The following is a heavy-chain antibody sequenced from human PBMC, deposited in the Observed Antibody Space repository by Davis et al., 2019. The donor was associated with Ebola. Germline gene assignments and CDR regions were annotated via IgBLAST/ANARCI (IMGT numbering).Heavy chain of an antibody. Sequence: MPSETLSLTCTVSGGSISSSNYYWGWIRQPPGKGLEWIGSVYYTGSTYYNPSLKSRVTISVDTSKNQFSLKLSSVTAADTAVYYCASGIVATIIDYWGQGTLVTVSS. J-gene: IGHJ4*02. CDR3: ASGIVATIIDY. CDR1: GGSISSSNYY. V-gene: IGHV4-39*01. D-gene: IGHD5-12*01. CDR2: VYYTGST.